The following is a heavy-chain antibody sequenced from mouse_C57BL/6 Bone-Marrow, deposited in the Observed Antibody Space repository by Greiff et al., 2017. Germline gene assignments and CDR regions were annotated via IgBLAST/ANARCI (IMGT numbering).Heavy chain of an antibody. V-gene: IGHV1-82*01. Sequence: VKLVESGPELVKPGASVKISCKASGYAFSSSWMNWVKQRPGKGLEWIGRLYPGDGDTNYNGKFKGKATLTAYKSASTAYMQLSSLTSEDSAVYFCARRYSNYEDYAMDYWGQGTSVTVSS. D-gene: IGHD2-5*01. CDR3: ARRYSNYEDYAMDY. CDR1: GYAFSSSW. CDR2: LYPGDGDT. J-gene: IGHJ4*01.